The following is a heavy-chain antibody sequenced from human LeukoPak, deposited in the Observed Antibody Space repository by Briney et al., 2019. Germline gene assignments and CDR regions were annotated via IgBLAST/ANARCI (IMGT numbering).Heavy chain of an antibody. CDR3: AKAITMIVVLSAFYI. CDR2: ISGSGGST. CDR1: GFTFSSYA. D-gene: IGHD3-22*01. J-gene: IGHJ3*02. Sequence: GGSLRLSCGASGFTFSSYAMSWVRQAPGKGLEWVSAISGSGGSTYYADSVKGRFTISRDNSKNTLYLQMNSLRAEDTAVYYCAKAITMIVVLSAFYIWGQGTMVTVSS. V-gene: IGHV3-23*01.